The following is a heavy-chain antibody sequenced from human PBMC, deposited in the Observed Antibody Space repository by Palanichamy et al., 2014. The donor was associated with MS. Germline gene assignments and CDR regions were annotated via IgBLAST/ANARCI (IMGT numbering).Heavy chain of an antibody. J-gene: IGHJ5*02. V-gene: IGHV3-11*06. CDR3: ARDRGASGGTGNFDP. CDR2: LVVVVVYT. Sequence: QVQLVESGGGLVKPGGSLRLSCAASGFTFSDYYMSWIRQTPGKGAGVGFHTLVVVVVYTNYADSVKGRFTISRDNAKNSLFLQMNSLRVEDTAVYYCARDRGASGGTGNFDPWGQGTLVTVSS. CDR1: GFTFSDYY. D-gene: IGHD3/OR15-3a*01.